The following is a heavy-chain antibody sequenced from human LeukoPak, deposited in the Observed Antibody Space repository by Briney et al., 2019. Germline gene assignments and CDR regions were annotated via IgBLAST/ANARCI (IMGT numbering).Heavy chain of an antibody. D-gene: IGHD5-18*01. Sequence: PSETLSLTCTVSGGSISSYYWSWIRQPAGKGLEWIGRIYTSGSTNYNPSLKSRVTMSVDTSKNQFSLKLGSVTAADTAVYYCAGARYSYGKPYYFDYWGQGTLVTVSS. CDR1: GGSISSYY. V-gene: IGHV4-4*07. CDR2: IYTSGST. J-gene: IGHJ4*02. CDR3: AGARYSYGKPYYFDY.